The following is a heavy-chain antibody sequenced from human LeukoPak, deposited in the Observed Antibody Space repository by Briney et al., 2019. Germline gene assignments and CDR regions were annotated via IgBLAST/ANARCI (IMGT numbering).Heavy chain of an antibody. CDR3: ARDCARESGGYSAYFDS. CDR2: IISDGSST. CDR1: GFTFSSYG. D-gene: IGHD5-12*01. Sequence: GGSLRLSCAASGFTFSSYGMSWVRQAPGKGLVWVSRIISDGSSTSYADSVKGRFTISRDNAKNTLYLQMNSLRAEDTAVYYCARDCARESGGYSAYFDSWGQGTLVTVSS. J-gene: IGHJ4*02. V-gene: IGHV3-74*01.